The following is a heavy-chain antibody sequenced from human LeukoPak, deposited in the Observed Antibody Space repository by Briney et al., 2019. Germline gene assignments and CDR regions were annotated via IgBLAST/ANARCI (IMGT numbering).Heavy chain of an antibody. J-gene: IGHJ4*02. D-gene: IGHD3-10*01. CDR3: AGTIRGY. CDR2: IKEDGSEK. V-gene: IGHV3-7*01. Sequence: GGSLRLSCAASGFTFSNYWMSWVRQAPGQGLEWVANIKEDGSEKYYVDSVKGRFTISRDNAKNSLYLQMSSLRAEDTAVYYCAGTIRGYWGQGTLVTVSS. CDR1: GFTFSNYW.